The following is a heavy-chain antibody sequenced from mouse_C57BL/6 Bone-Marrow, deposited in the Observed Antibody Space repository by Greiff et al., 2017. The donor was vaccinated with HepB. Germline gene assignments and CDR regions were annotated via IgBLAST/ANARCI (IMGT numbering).Heavy chain of an antibody. CDR2: IWSGGST. D-gene: IGHD1-1*01. CDR3: ASGIYYYGSSYEAFAY. CDR1: GFSLTSYG. V-gene: IGHV2-2*01. J-gene: IGHJ3*01. Sequence: VKLQESGPGLVQPSQSLSITCTVSGFSLTSYGVHWVRQSPGQGLEWLGVIWSGGSTDNNAAFISRLTISKDDSKSQVFFKMNSLQADDTALYYCASGIYYYGSSYEAFAYWGQGTLVTVSA.